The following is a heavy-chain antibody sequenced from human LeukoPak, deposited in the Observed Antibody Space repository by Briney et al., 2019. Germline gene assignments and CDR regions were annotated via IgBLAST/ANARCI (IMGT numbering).Heavy chain of an antibody. CDR2: IYYSGST. J-gene: IGHJ4*02. CDR1: GGSISSYY. CDR3: ARHEYSSSWYFSDY. V-gene: IGHV4-59*08. Sequence: SETLSLTCTVSGGSISSYYWSWIGQPPGKGLEWIGYIYYSGSTKYNPSLESRVTISVDTSKNQFSLKLSSVTAADTAVYYCARHEYSSSWYFSDYWGQGTLVTVSS. D-gene: IGHD6-13*01.